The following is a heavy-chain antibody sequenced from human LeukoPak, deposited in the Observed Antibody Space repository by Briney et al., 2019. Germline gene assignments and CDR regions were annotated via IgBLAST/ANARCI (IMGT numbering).Heavy chain of an antibody. V-gene: IGHV3-30-3*01. CDR2: ISYDGSNK. CDR1: GFTFSSYA. CDR3: ARDKKVRGVIDY. J-gene: IGHJ4*02. Sequence: GGSLRLSCAASGFTFSSYAMHWVRQAPGKGLEWVAVISYDGSNKYYADSVKGRFTVSRDNSKNTLYLQMNSLRAEDTAVYYCARDKKVRGVIDYWGQGTLVTVSS. D-gene: IGHD3-10*01.